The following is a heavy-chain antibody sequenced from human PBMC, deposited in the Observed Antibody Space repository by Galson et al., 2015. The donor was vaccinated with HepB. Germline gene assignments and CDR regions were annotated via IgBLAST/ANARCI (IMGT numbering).Heavy chain of an antibody. CDR3: ARSGALSSGWSPGAFDI. CDR1: GGSISSYY. Sequence: SETLSLTCTVSGGSISSYYWSWIRQPPGKGLEWIGYIYYSGSTNYNPSLKSRVTISVDTSKNQFSLKLSSVTAADTAVYYCARSGALSSGWSPGAFDIWGQGTMVTVSS. CDR2: IYYSGST. D-gene: IGHD6-19*01. J-gene: IGHJ3*02. V-gene: IGHV4-59*01.